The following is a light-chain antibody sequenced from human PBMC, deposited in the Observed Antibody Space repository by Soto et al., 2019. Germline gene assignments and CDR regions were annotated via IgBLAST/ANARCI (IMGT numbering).Light chain of an antibody. J-gene: IGKJ3*01. Sequence: DIQMTQSPSSLSASVGDRVTITCRASQRIGTYLNWYLQKPGKAPQLLIFAATSLQSGVSPRFRGSGSGTDFALTISSLQPEDLATYFCQHTYGVPFTFGPVTKVGIK. V-gene: IGKV1-39*01. CDR1: QRIGTY. CDR3: QHTYGVPFT. CDR2: AAT.